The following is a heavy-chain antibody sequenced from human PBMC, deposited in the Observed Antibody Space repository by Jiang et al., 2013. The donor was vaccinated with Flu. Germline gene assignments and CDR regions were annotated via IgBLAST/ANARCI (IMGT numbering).Heavy chain of an antibody. Sequence: KPTQTLTLTCTVSGFSLSNARMGVSWIRQPPGKALEWLAHIFSNDEKSYSTSLKSRLTIPKDTSKSQVVLTMTNMDPVDTATYYCARIRAVTAIMGVLYWFDPWGQGTLVTVSS. V-gene: IGHV2-26*01. CDR3: ARIRAVTAIMGVLYWFDP. J-gene: IGHJ5*02. CDR1: GFSLSNARMG. CDR2: IFSNDEK. D-gene: IGHD2-21*02.